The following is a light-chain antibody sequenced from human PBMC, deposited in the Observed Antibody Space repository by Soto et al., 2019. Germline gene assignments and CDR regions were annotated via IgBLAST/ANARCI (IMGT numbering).Light chain of an antibody. CDR1: SSDVGGYNF. J-gene: IGLJ1*01. CDR2: DVS. V-gene: IGLV2-14*03. CDR3: SSYTSSSTQV. Sequence: QSALTQPASVSGSPGQSITISCTGTSSDVGGYNFVSWYQHHPGKAPKLMIYDVSNRPSGVSNRFSGSRSGNTASLTISGLQAEDEADYYCSSYTSSSTQVFGTGIKVTVL.